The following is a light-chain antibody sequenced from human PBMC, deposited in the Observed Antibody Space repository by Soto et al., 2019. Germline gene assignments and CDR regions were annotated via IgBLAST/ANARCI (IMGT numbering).Light chain of an antibody. CDR3: CSYAGSSTFVV. J-gene: IGLJ2*01. V-gene: IGLV2-23*03. Sequence: QSALTQPASVSGSPGQSITISCTGTSSDVGSYNLVSWYQQHPSKAPKVMIYEGSKRPSGVSNRFSGSKSGNTASLTISGLQAEDEADYYCCSYAGSSTFVVFGGGTKVTVL. CDR1: SSDVGSYNL. CDR2: EGS.